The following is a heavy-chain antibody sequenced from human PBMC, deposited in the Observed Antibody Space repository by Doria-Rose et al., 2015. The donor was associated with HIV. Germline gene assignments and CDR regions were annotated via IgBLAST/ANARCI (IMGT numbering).Heavy chain of an antibody. D-gene: IGHD3-3*01. V-gene: IGHV1-46*01. Sequence: AEMKKPGASVKVSCKASGYTFTSYYMHWVRQAPGQGLEWMGVINPSDASTNYTQNFQGRVTVTRDTSTRTVYMELSSLRSEDTAVYYCAREGGFTIFGVVSYWYFDPWGRGTLVSVSS. CDR1: GYTFTSYY. CDR3: AREGGFTIFGVVSYWYFDP. CDR2: INPSDAST. J-gene: IGHJ2*01.